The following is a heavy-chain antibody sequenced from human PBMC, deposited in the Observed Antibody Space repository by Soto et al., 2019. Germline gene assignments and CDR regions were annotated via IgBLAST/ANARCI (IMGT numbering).Heavy chain of an antibody. V-gene: IGHV3-23*01. Sequence: WESXRLSCSASGFTFSTYSISWFRQAPGRGLEWVSSISSSGTITNYADSVKGRFTISKDNSRRMVYLQMDSLRADDTAVYFCEKGGRTWYGFDSWGQGILVNVSS. J-gene: IGHJ4*02. CDR2: ISSSGTIT. CDR1: GFTFSTYS. CDR3: EKGGRTWYGFDS. D-gene: IGHD3-10*01.